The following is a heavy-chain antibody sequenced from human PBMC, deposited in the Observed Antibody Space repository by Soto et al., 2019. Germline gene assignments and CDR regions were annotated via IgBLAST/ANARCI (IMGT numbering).Heavy chain of an antibody. Sequence: GESLKISCKGSGYSFTSYWIGWVRQMPGKGLEWMGIIYPGDSDTRYSPSFQGQVTISADKSISTAYLQWSSLKASDTAMYYCARHWVSNRIAAARTQSYYYYYGMDVWGQGTTVTVSS. CDR1: GYSFTSYW. D-gene: IGHD6-13*01. V-gene: IGHV5-51*01. J-gene: IGHJ6*02. CDR3: ARHWVSNRIAAARTQSYYYYYGMDV. CDR2: IYPGDSDT.